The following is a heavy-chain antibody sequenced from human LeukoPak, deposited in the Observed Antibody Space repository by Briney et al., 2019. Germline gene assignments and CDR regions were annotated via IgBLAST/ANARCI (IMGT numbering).Heavy chain of an antibody. V-gene: IGHV1-18*04. CDR3: ARDTCSSTNCFQRSNWFDP. CDR2: ISAYNGNT. Sequence: ASVKVSCKASGYTFTSYGISWVRQAPGQGLEWMGWISAYNGNTNYAQKLQGRVTMTTDTSTSTAYMELRSLRSDDTAVYYCARDTCSSTNCFQRSNWFDPWGQGTLVTVPS. D-gene: IGHD2-2*01. J-gene: IGHJ5*02. CDR1: GYTFTSYG.